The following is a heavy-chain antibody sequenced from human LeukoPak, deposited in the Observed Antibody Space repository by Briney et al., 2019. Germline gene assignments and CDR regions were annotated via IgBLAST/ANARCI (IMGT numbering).Heavy chain of an antibody. CDR3: ARDYGGDSGWFDP. CDR2: MKPNSGET. CDR1: GYTFTNYD. Sequence: ASVTVSCKASGYTFTNYDLNWVRQATGQGLEWLGWMKPNSGETGYAQKFQGRVTLTRDTSISTAYMELSGLESEDTAVSYCARDYGGDSGWFDPWGQGTLVTVSS. V-gene: IGHV1-8*01. D-gene: IGHD4-23*01. J-gene: IGHJ5*02.